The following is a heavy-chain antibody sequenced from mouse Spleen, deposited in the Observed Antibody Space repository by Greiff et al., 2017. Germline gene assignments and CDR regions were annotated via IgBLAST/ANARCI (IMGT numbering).Heavy chain of an antibody. Sequence: VQLQQSVAELVRPGASVKLSCTASGFNINNTSMHWVKQRPEQGLEWLGRIDPANGHTKYAPKFPGKATITADTSSHTAYLQLSSLTSEDTASYYCARGGIYDYDLDDWGQGTTLTVSS. CDR1: GFNINNTS. J-gene: IGHJ2*01. V-gene: IGHV14-3*01. CDR2: IDPANGHT. CDR3: ARGGIYDYDLDD. D-gene: IGHD2-4*01.